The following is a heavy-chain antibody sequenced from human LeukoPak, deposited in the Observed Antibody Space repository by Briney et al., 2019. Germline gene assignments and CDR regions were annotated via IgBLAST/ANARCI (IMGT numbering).Heavy chain of an antibody. V-gene: IGHV4-34*01. Sequence: SETLSLTCAVYGGSFSGYYWSWIRQPPGKGLEWIGEINHSGSTNYNPSLKRRGTISVDTSKNQSSLQLSSVTAADTAGYYFARAAPSAYYYDSSGYPGAFDIWGQGTMVTVSS. CDR1: GGSFSGYY. CDR3: ARAAPSAYYYDSSGYPGAFDI. J-gene: IGHJ3*02. CDR2: INHSGST. D-gene: IGHD3-22*01.